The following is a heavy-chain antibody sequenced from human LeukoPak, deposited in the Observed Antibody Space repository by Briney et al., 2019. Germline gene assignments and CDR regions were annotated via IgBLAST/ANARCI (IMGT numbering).Heavy chain of an antibody. D-gene: IGHD6-6*01. CDR3: ARSYSSSSYYYYGMDV. Sequence: ASVKVSCKASGGTFSSYAISWVRQAPGQGLEWMGGIIPIFGTANYAQKFQGRVTITADESTSTAYMELSSLRSEDTAVYYCARSYSSSSYYYYGMDVWGQGTTVTVSS. J-gene: IGHJ6*02. CDR1: GGTFSSYA. CDR2: IIPIFGTA. V-gene: IGHV1-69*13.